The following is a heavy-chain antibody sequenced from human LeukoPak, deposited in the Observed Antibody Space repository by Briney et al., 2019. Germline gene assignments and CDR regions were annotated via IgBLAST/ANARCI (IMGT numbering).Heavy chain of an antibody. J-gene: IGHJ4*02. D-gene: IGHD3-10*01. V-gene: IGHV3-23*01. CDR1: GFTFSSYA. CDR2: ISGSGGST. CDR3: AKDLQYYYGSGSYYNWDY. Sequence: GGSLRLSCAASGFTFSSYAMSWVRQAPGKGLEWVSAISGSGGSTYYADSVKGRFTISRDNSKNTLYLQMNSLRAEDTAVYYCAKDLQYYYGSGSYYNWDYWGQGTLVTVSS.